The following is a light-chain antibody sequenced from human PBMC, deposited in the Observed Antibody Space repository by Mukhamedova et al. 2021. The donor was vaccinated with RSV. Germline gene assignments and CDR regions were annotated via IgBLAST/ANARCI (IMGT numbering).Light chain of an antibody. CDR3: QQYYRSPRT. Sequence: RLLIYGASTRATAIPDGFNGSGSGTDFTLTISRLEPEDIAVYFCQQYYRSPRTFGQGTKVEVK. CDR2: GAS. V-gene: IGKV3-20*01. J-gene: IGKJ1*01.